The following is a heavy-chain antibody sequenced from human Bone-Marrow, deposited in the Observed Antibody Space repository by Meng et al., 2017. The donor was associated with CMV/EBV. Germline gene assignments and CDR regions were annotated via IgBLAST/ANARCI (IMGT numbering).Heavy chain of an antibody. CDR1: GYTFTGYY. Sequence: ASVKVSCKASGYTFTGYYMHWVRQAPGNGLEWMGWINPNSGGTNYAQKFRGRVTMTRDTSISTAYMELSRLRSYDTAVYYGACAPSHHIPFDSWGQGTLVTVSS. CDR3: ACAPSHHIPFDS. D-gene: IGHD1-14*01. CDR2: INPNSGGT. V-gene: IGHV1-2*02. J-gene: IGHJ4*02.